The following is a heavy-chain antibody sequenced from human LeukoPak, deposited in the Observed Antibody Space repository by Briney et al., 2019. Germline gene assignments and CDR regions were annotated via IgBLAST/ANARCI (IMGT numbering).Heavy chain of an antibody. CDR1: GGSISSYY. Sequence: SETLSLTCTVSGGSISSYYWSWIRQPPGKGLEWIGYIYYSGSTNYNPSLKSRVTISVDTSKNQFSPKLSSVTAADTAVYYCAREAYSSGWYSGYWGQGTLVTVSS. D-gene: IGHD6-19*01. V-gene: IGHV4-59*12. CDR3: AREAYSSGWYSGY. J-gene: IGHJ4*02. CDR2: IYYSGST.